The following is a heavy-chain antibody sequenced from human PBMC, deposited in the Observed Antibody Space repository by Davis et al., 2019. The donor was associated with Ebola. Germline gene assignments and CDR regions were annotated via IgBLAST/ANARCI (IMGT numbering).Heavy chain of an antibody. J-gene: IGHJ6*02. CDR3: ARDHCGGDCFYYYYGMDV. CDR1: GFTFSSYE. D-gene: IGHD2-21*02. CDR2: ISSSGSTI. Sequence: GESLKISCAASGFTFSSYEMNWVRQAPGKGLEWVSYISSSGSTIYYADSVKGRFTISRDNAKNSLYLQMNSLRAEDTAVYYCARDHCGGDCFYYYYGMDVWGQGTTVTVSS. V-gene: IGHV3-48*03.